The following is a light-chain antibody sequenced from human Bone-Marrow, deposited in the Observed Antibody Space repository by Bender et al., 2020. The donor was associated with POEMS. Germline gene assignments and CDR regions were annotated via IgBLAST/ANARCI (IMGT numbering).Light chain of an antibody. CDR2: EVT. V-gene: IGLV2-14*02. CDR1: SSDIGTYNL. CDR3: SSYSNSATLYV. Sequence: QSDLTQPASVSGSPGQSITISCTGSSSDIGTYNLVSWYQHLPGKAPKLLIYEVTERPSGVSDRFSASKSANTASLTISGLQAEDEADYYCSSYSNSATLYVFGTGTKVTVL. J-gene: IGLJ1*01.